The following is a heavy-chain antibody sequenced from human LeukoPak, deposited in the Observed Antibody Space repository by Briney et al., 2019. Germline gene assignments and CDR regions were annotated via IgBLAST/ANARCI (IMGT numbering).Heavy chain of an antibody. Sequence: SETLSLTCTVSGGSISSSSYYWGWIRQPPGKGLERIGSIYYSGSTYYNPSLKSRVTISADTSKNQFSLKLSSVTAADTAVYYCARERRLDILTGYYPDYWGQGTLVTVSS. D-gene: IGHD3-9*01. CDR1: GGSISSSSYY. V-gene: IGHV4-39*07. CDR2: IYYSGST. J-gene: IGHJ4*02. CDR3: ARERRLDILTGYYPDY.